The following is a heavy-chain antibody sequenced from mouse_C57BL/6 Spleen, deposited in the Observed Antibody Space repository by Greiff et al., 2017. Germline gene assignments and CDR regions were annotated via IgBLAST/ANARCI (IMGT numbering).Heavy chain of an antibody. CDR1: GYSFTGYY. CDR3: ARRTRVVGPDWYFDY. D-gene: IGHD1-1*01. CDR2: INPSTGGT. Sequence: EVQLQQSGPELVKPGASVKISCKASGYSFTGYYMNWVKQSPEKSLEWIGEINPSTGGTTYNQKFKAKATLTVDKSSSTAYMQLKSLTAEDSASYFCARRTRVVGPDWYFDYWGTGTTVTVS. J-gene: IGHJ1*03. V-gene: IGHV1-42*01.